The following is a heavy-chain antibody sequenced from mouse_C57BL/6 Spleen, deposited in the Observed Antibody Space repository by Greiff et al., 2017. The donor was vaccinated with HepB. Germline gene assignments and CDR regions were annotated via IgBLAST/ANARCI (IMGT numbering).Heavy chain of an antibody. CDR3: ARGGDVETLFDY. CDR2: IYPRSGNT. D-gene: IGHD3-3*01. CDR1: GYTFTSYG. J-gene: IGHJ2*01. Sequence: QVQLKQSGAELARPGASVKLSCKASGYTFTSYGISWVKQRTGQGLEWIGEIYPRSGNTYYNEKFKGKATLTADKSSSTAYMELRSLTSEDSAVYFCARGGDVETLFDYWGQGTTLTVSS. V-gene: IGHV1-81*01.